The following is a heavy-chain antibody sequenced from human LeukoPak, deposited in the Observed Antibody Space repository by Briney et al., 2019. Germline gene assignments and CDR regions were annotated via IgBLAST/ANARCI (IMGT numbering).Heavy chain of an antibody. D-gene: IGHD3-22*01. CDR3: AKDIRYDTSAYCFDS. V-gene: IGHV3-9*01. Sequence: PSGRSLRLSCVASGFTFDDYAMHWVRQVPGKGLEWVSGISWNSGSIGYADSVKGRFTISRDNAKNPLYLQMSSLRAEDTALYYCAKDIRYDTSAYCFDSWGQGTLVTVSS. CDR2: ISWNSGSI. CDR1: GFTFDDYA. J-gene: IGHJ4*02.